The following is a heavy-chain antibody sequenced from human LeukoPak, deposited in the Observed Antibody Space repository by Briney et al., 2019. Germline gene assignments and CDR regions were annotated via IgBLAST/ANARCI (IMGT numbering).Heavy chain of an antibody. V-gene: IGHV3-33*01. CDR3: ARDGDITPTDV. J-gene: IGHJ6*02. D-gene: IGHD2-15*01. Sequence: PGGSLRLSCAASGFTFSSFGMHWVRQAPGKGLERVAVIWYDGSNKYYADSVKGRFTISRDNSKNTLYLQMNSLRAEDTAVYYCARDGDITPTDVWGQGTTVTVSS. CDR1: GFTFSSFG. CDR2: IWYDGSNK.